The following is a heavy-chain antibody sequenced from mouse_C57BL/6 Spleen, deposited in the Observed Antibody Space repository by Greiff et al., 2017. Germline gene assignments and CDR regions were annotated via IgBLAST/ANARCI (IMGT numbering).Heavy chain of an antibody. Sequence: QVQLQQSGPGLVAPSQSLSITCTVSGFSLTSYGVDWVSQSPGQGLEWLGVIWGVGSTNYNSALKSRLSICKDNSKSQVFLKMNSLLTDDTAMYYCGGGPVTTVLATSGFAYWGQGTTLTVSS. J-gene: IGHJ2*01. D-gene: IGHD1-1*01. V-gene: IGHV2-6*01. CDR1: GFSLTSYG. CDR3: GGGPVTTVLATSGFAY. CDR2: IWGVGST.